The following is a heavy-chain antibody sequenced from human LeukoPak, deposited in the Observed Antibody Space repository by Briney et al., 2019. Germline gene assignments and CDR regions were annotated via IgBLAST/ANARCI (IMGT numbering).Heavy chain of an antibody. CDR2: ISYDGFNK. J-gene: IGHJ4*02. CDR3: AKGYYYDSDGYYQHFDY. D-gene: IGHD3-22*01. CDR1: GFTFNNYG. Sequence: GGSLRLSCAASGFTFNNYGIHWVCQAPGKGLEWVALISYDGFNKYYADSVKGRFTISRDNSKNTLYLQMNSLRAEDTAVYYCAKGYYYDSDGYYQHFDYWGQGTLVTVSS. V-gene: IGHV3-30*18.